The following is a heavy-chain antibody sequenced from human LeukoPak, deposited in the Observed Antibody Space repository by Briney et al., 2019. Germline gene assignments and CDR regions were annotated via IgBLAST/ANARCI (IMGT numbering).Heavy chain of an antibody. Sequence: SETLSLTCTVSGGSISSSSHYWGWIRQPPGKGLEWIGSMYYSGGTYYNPSLKSRVTISIDTSKDQFSLKLNSVTAADTAVYYCARLVRYCSTNSCYPFDYWGQGTLVTVSS. V-gene: IGHV4-39*01. J-gene: IGHJ4*02. CDR1: GGSISSSSHY. D-gene: IGHD2-2*01. CDR3: ARLVRYCSTNSCYPFDY. CDR2: MYYSGGT.